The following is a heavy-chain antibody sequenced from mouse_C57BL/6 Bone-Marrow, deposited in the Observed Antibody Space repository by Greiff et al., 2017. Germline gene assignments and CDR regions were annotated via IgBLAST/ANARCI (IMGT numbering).Heavy chain of an antibody. V-gene: IGHV5-6*02. CDR2: ISSGGSYT. Sequence: EVRLVESGGDLVKPGGSLKLSCAASGFTFSSYGMSWVRQTPDKRLEWVATISSGGSYTYYPDSVKGRFTISRDNAKTTLYLQMSSLKSEDTAMYYCARRGYLLDYWSQGTTLTVSS. D-gene: IGHD5-1*01. J-gene: IGHJ2*01. CDR3: ARRGYLLDY. CDR1: GFTFSSYG.